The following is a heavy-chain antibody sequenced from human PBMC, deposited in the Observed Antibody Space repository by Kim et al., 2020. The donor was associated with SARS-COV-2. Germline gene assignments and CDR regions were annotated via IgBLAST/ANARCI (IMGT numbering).Heavy chain of an antibody. Sequence: SETLSLTCTVSGGSISSSSYYWGWIRQPPGKGLEWIGSIYYSGSTYYNPSLKSRVTISVDTSKNQFSLKLSSVTAADTAVYYCARHYYGSGSYRNWFDPWGQATLVTVSS. J-gene: IGHJ5*02. CDR1: GGSISSSSYY. CDR2: IYYSGST. CDR3: ARHYYGSGSYRNWFDP. D-gene: IGHD3-10*01. V-gene: IGHV4-39*01.